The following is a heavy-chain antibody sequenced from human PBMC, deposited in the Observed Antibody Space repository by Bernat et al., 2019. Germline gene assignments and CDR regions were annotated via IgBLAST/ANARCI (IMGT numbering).Heavy chain of an antibody. V-gene: IGHV1-18*01. D-gene: IGHD6-19*01. CDR2: ISAYNGNT. Sequence: QVQLVQSGAEVKKPGASVKVSCKASGYTFTSYGISWVRQAPGQGLEWMGWISAYNGNTNYAQTLQGRVTMTTDTSTSTAYMELRSLRSDDTAVYYCARAPIAVAGTSYYYYGMDVWGQGTTVTVSS. CDR3: ARAPIAVAGTSYYYYGMDV. J-gene: IGHJ6*02. CDR1: GYTFTSYG.